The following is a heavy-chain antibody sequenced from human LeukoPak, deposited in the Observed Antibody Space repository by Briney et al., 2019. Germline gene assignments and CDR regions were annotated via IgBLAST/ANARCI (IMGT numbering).Heavy chain of an antibody. CDR3: ARVRFRTGYFYYFDY. CDR1: GFTVSSNY. D-gene: IGHD3/OR15-3a*01. V-gene: IGHV3-53*05. J-gene: IGHJ4*02. CDR2: IYSGGST. Sequence: GGSLSLSCAASGFTVSSNYMSWVRQAPGKGLEWVSVIYSGGSTYYADSVKGRFTISRDNSKNTLYLQMNSLRAEDTAVYYCARVRFRTGYFYYFDYWGQGTLVTVSS.